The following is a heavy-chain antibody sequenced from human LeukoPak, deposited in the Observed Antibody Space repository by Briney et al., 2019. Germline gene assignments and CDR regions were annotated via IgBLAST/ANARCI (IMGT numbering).Heavy chain of an antibody. D-gene: IGHD4-23*01. J-gene: IGHJ4*02. V-gene: IGHV3-23*01. CDR2: ISDSGDAT. CDR1: GFTFSSYA. CDR3: AKERGHSKPFDY. Sequence: GGSLRLSCAASGFTFSSYAMSWVRQAPGMGLEWVSAISDSGDATYYADSVKGRFTISRDNSKSTLYLQMNNLRAEDTALYYCAKERGHSKPFDYWGQGTLVTVSS.